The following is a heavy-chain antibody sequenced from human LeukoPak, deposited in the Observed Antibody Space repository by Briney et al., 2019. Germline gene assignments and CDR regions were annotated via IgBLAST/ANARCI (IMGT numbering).Heavy chain of an antibody. J-gene: IGHJ4*02. V-gene: IGHV3-23*01. CDR3: TKGQRANSGYFYFDY. CDR2: ISGSGGST. CDR1: GFTFSSYA. D-gene: IGHD3-22*01. Sequence: GGSLRLSCAASGFTFSSYAMRWVRQVPGKGLEWVSAISGSGGSTYYADSVKGRFTISRDNSIDTVYLQMNSLRAEDTAIYYCTKGQRANSGYFYFDYWGQGTLDTVSS.